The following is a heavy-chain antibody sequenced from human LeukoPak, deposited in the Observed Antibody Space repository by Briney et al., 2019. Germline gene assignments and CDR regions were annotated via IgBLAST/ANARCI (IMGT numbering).Heavy chain of an antibody. CDR3: ARGNQRILDY. D-gene: IGHD5-18*01. J-gene: IGHJ4*02. Sequence: GRSLRLSCAASGFTVNSHYITCVRQVPGNGLGWVSRIHSDASDTKYADSVKGRFTISRDNATNTLYLQMNSLRAEDTAVYYCARGNQRILDYWGQGTLVTVSS. CDR2: IHSDASDT. V-gene: IGHV3-74*03. CDR1: GFTVNSHY.